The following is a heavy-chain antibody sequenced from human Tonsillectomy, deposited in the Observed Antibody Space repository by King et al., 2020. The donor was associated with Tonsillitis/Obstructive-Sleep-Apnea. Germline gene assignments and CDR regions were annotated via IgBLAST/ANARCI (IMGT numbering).Heavy chain of an antibody. CDR1: GYTFTNYA. D-gene: IGHD2-8*01. Sequence: QLVQSGSELKKPGASVKVYCKASGYTFTNYAMNWVRQAPGQGLEWMGWINTKTGNPTYAQGFTGRYVFSLDTSVSTAYMQISSLKAEDTAVYYCSTPSRGYYTNGLCNALDFWGQGTLVTVSS. V-gene: IGHV7-4-1*02. CDR2: INTKTGNP. CDR3: STPSRGYYTNGLCNALDF. J-gene: IGHJ4*02.